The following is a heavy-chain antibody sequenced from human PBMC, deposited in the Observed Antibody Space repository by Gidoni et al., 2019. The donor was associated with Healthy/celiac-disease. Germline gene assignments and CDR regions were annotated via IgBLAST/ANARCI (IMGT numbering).Heavy chain of an antibody. D-gene: IGHD3-3*01. CDR3: ARYRSHDFWRGKLFDP. V-gene: IGHV5-51*01. Sequence: EVQLVQSGAEVKKPGESLKISCKGSGYSFTSYWIGWVRQMPGKGLEWMGIIYPGDSDTRYSPSFQGQVTISADKSISTAYLQWSSLKASDTAMYYCARYRSHDFWRGKLFDPWGQGTLVTVSS. CDR2: IYPGDSDT. CDR1: GYSFTSYW. J-gene: IGHJ5*02.